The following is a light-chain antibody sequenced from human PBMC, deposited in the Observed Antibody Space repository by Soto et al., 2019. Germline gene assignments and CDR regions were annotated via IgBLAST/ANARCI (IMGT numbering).Light chain of an antibody. CDR1: QSISSL. CDR3: QQYGSSGT. V-gene: IGKV1-39*01. J-gene: IGKJ1*01. CDR2: GAS. Sequence: DIQMTQSPSSLSASVGDRVTITCRASQSISSLLCWFQQKPGQAPKLLIYGASRLQSGVPPRFSGGGSGTDFTLTISRLEPEDFAVYYCQQYGSSGTFGQGTKVDIK.